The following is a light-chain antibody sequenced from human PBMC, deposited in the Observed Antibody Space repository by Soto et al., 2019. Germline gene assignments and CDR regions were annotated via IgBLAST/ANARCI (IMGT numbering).Light chain of an antibody. CDR1: SSDVGSYNY. V-gene: IGLV2-14*01. CDR2: ASS. Sequence: QSALTQPASVSGSPGQSITISCTGTSSDVGSYNYVSRYQHHPGKAPRLMIYASSNRPSGVSHRFSGSRSGNTASLTISGLQAEDEADYYCSSYTSGSTLYVFGTGTRSPS. CDR3: SSYTSGSTLYV. J-gene: IGLJ1*01.